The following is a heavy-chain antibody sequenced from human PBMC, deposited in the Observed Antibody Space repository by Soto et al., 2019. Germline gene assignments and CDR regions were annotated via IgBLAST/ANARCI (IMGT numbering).Heavy chain of an antibody. J-gene: IGHJ6*04. Sequence: GGSLRLSCAASGFTFRTYWLSWVRQVPGKGLEWVANINLDGSEKNYVDSVKGRFTISRDNARNSLYLQMSSLRAEDTAVYYCARDRNYDSWSGYYSFGTPNWCKGTTVTVSS. CDR3: ARDRNYDSWSGYYSFGTPN. CDR1: GFTFRTYW. CDR2: INLDGSEK. V-gene: IGHV3-7*01. D-gene: IGHD3-3*01.